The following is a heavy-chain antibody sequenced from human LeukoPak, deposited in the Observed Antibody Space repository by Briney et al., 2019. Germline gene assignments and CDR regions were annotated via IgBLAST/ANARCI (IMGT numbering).Heavy chain of an antibody. J-gene: IGHJ4*02. V-gene: IGHV3-21*01. CDR2: ISSSSSYI. D-gene: IGHD2-2*01. CDR1: GFTFSSYS. CDR3: ARHYPRDIVAVD. Sequence: KPGGSLRLSCAASGFTFSSYSMNWVRQAPGKGLEWVSSISSSSSYIYYADSVKGRFTISRDNAKNSLYLQMNSLRAEDTAVHYCARHYPRDIVAVDWGQGTLVTVSS.